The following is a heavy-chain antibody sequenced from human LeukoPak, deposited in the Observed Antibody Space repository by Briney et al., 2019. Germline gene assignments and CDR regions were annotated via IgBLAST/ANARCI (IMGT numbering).Heavy chain of an antibody. CDR1: GYTFTNYG. V-gene: IGHV1-18*01. CDR2: ISAYNDNT. CDR3: ARTAPGTSLGGYYYMDV. D-gene: IGHD1/OR15-1a*01. J-gene: IGHJ6*03. Sequence: ASVKVSCKASGYTFTNYGVSWVRQAPGQGLEWMGWISAYNDNTNYAQKLQGRVTMTTDTSTSTAHMELRSLRSDDTAVYYCARTAPGTSLGGYYYMDVWGKGTTVTVSS.